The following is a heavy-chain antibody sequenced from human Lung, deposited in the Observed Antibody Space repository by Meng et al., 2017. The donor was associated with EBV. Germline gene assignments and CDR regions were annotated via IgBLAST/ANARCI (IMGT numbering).Heavy chain of an antibody. J-gene: IGHJ5*02. CDR1: GGSIPSKNW. CDR2: IYPSGST. Sequence: LHGSAPGPVASPGTLSPTCAVPGGSIPSKNWWSWVRQPPGKGLEWIGKIYPSGSTNFNPSLKSRVTTSIDKSKNQFSLKLSSVTAADTAVYYCARGVYSVSTFDPWGQGTLVTVSS. CDR3: ARGVYSVSTFDP. V-gene: IGHV4-4*03. D-gene: IGHD2-8*01.